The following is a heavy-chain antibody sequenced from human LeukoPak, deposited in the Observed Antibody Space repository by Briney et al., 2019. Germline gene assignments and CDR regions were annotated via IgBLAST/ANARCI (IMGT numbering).Heavy chain of an antibody. D-gene: IGHD3-3*01. CDR2: IDHRGTA. V-gene: IGHV4-34*01. CDR3: AVGITILGVAASFDS. J-gene: IGHJ4*02. CDR1: GAAYYAYY. Sequence: SETLSLTCAVYGAAYYAYYWSWIRQPPGKGLEWIGDIDHRGTATYNPSLKSRLTISADASKNQFSLKLNSVTDADTAVYYCAVGITILGVAASFDSWGQGNLVIVSS.